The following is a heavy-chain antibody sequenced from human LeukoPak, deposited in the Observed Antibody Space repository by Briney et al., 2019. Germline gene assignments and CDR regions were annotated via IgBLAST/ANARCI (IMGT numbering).Heavy chain of an antibody. CDR1: GGSISSNS. J-gene: IGHJ4*02. D-gene: IGHD6-6*01. CDR2: ISSSSSYI. V-gene: IGHV3-21*01. Sequence: ETLSLTCTVSGGSISSNSYYWGWIRLPPGKGLEWVSSISSSSSYIYYADSVKGRFTISRDNAKNSLYLQMNSLRAEDTAVYYCARDQAARPLKGLEDWGQGTLVTVSS. CDR3: ARDQAARPLKGLED.